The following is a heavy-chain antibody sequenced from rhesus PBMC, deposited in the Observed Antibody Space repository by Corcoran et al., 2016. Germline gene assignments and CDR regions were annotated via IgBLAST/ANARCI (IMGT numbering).Heavy chain of an antibody. V-gene: IGHV4S7*01. CDR2: IYGGSGST. CDR1: GVSISGYYL. D-gene: IGHD4-23*01. J-gene: IGHJ4*01. Sequence: QVQLQESGPGVVKPSETLSLTCAVSGVSISGYYLWSWIRQPPGKGLEWIGYIYGGSGSTSYNPSLKSRVIISIDTSKNQFSLTLSSVTAADTAVYYCARDRGYSNYGDYWVQGVLVTVSS. CDR3: ARDRGYSNYGDY.